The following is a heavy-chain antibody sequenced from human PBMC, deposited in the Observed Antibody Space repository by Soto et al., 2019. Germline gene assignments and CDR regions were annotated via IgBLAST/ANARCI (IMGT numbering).Heavy chain of an antibody. D-gene: IGHD6-13*01. CDR1: GFTVCSNY. CDR3: ARRGGSSSVPYYYYMDV. V-gene: IGHV3-66*01. Sequence: GGSLRLSCAASGFTVCSNYMSWVRQAPGKGLEWVSVIYSGGSTYYADSVKGRFTISRDNSKNTLYLQMNSLRAEDTAVYYCARRGGSSSVPYYYYMDVWGKGTTVTVSS. CDR2: IYSGGST. J-gene: IGHJ6*03.